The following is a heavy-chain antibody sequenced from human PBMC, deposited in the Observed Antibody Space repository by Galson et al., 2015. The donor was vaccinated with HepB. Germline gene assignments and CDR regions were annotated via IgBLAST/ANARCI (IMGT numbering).Heavy chain of an antibody. D-gene: IGHD2-2*01. V-gene: IGHV3-30*02. CDR3: AKGGGYCSSTSCYAAY. J-gene: IGHJ4*02. CDR2: IRYDGSNK. CDR1: GFTFSSYG. Sequence: SLRLSCAASGFTFSSYGMHWVRQAPGKGLEWVAFIRYDGSNKYYADSVKGRFTISRDNSKNTPYLQMNSLRAEDTAVYYCAKGGGYCSSTSCYAAYWGQGTLVTVSS.